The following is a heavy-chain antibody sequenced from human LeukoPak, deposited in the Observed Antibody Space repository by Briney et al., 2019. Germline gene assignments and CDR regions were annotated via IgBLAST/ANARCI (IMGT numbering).Heavy chain of an antibody. CDR2: IELCGRT. Sequence: GGALLLSCLSSLLNVSNHLMRSVPQAPGKGLEMVSGIELCGRTYYADPVQGRLAISSDNAKKTLYVQTNSLRVEDTAVYYCASRRDGYNSYLWGQGTLVTVSS. V-gene: IGHV3-53*01. CDR3: ASRRDGYNSYL. J-gene: IGHJ5*02. D-gene: IGHD5-24*01. CDR1: LLNVSNHL.